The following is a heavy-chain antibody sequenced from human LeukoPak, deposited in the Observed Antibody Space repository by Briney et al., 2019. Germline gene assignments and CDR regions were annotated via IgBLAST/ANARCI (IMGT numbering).Heavy chain of an antibody. CDR1: GGSISSSNW. J-gene: IGHJ2*01. CDR2: IYHSGST. D-gene: IGHD1-1*01. CDR3: AKFQTTYWYFDL. V-gene: IGHV4-4*02. Sequence: PSETLSLTCAVSGGSISSSNWWSWVRQPPGKGLEWIGEIYHSGSTNYNPSLKSRVTISVDKSKNQLSLKLSSVTAADTAVYYCAKFQTTYWYFDLWGRGTLVTVSS.